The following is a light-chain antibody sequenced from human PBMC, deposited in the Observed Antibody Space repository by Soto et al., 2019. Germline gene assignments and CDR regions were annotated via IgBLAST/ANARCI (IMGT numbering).Light chain of an antibody. V-gene: IGKV1-9*01. Sequence: DIHLTQSPSFLSASVGDRVTITCRPSQAVPNNMAWYQQKPGKPPKLLIYEASTLQSGVPSRFSGSGSGTEFTLTISGLLPEDFAAYHCQQLYTLPFTFGQGTRLEIK. CDR2: EAS. CDR3: QQLYTLPFT. CDR1: QAVPNN. J-gene: IGKJ5*01.